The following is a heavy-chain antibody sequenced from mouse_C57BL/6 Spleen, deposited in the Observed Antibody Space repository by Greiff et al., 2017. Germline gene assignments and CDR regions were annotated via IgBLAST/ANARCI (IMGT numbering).Heavy chain of an antibody. CDR1: GYTFTSYW. J-gene: IGHJ3*01. CDR3: ARGCYNGNYAWFAY. Sequence: QVQLQQPGAELVMPGASVKLSCKASGYTFTSYWMHWVKQRPGQGLEWIGEIDPSDSYTNYNQKFKGKVTLTVDKSSSTAYMQLSSLTSGDSAVYYGARGCYNGNYAWFAYWGQGTLVTVST. D-gene: IGHD2-1*01. V-gene: IGHV1-69*01. CDR2: IDPSDSYT.